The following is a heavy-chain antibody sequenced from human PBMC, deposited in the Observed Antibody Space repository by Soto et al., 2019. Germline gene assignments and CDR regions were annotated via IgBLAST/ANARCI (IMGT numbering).Heavy chain of an antibody. CDR2: IYWDDDK. CDR3: AHSTSTRHYDFWSGPRPDV. V-gene: IGHV2-5*02. J-gene: IGHJ6*02. D-gene: IGHD3-3*01. CDR1: GFSLSTSGVG. Sequence: QITLKESGPTLVKPTQTLTLTCTFSGFSLSTSGVGVGWIRQPPGKALEWLALIYWDDDKRYSPSLKSRLTITKDTSKNQVVLTMTNMAPVDTATYYCAHSTSTRHYDFWSGPRPDVWGQGTTVTVSS.